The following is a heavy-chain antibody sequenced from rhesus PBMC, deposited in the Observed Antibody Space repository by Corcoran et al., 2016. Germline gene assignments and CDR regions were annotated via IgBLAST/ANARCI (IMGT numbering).Heavy chain of an antibody. CDR1: GVTFSNNW. Sequence: EVQLVASGGGLATPGGSLRLSCAASGVTFSNNWMYWVRQPPGKVLEYISTIHPVGNRIYYADSVKGRFTISRENAKNTLYLQMESLRVEDTAVYYCGKDYDQGWGQGVLVTVSA. CDR3: GKDYDQG. CDR2: IHPVGNRI. V-gene: IGHV3-28*02. D-gene: IGHD3-40*01. J-gene: IGHJ4*01.